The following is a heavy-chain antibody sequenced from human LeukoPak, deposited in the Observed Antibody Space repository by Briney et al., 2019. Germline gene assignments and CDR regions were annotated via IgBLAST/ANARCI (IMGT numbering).Heavy chain of an antibody. D-gene: IGHD5-18*01. J-gene: IGHJ5*02. CDR1: GYTFTSYD. CDR3: ARGVGGYSYGLGAYWFDP. CDR2: MNPNSGNT. Sequence: GASVKVSCKASGYTFTSYDINWVRQATGQGLEWMGWMNPNSGNTGYAQKFQGRVTMTRNTSISTAYMELSSLRSVDTAVYYCARGVGGYSYGLGAYWFDPWGQGTPVTVSS. V-gene: IGHV1-8*01.